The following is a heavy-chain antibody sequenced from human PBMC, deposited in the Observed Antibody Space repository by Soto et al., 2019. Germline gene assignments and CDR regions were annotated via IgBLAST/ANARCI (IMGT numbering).Heavy chain of an antibody. CDR3: ARDSERIVVVVADTPNSSHYYYYGMDG. J-gene: IGHJ6*02. D-gene: IGHD2-15*01. Sequence: ASVKVSCKASGYTFTSYGISWVRQAPGQRLEWIGWISAYNGNTNYAQKLQGRVTMTTDTSTSTAYMEQRSLRSDDTAVYYCARDSERIVVVVADTPNSSHYYYYGMDGWGQGTTVTVSS. CDR1: GYTFTSYG. CDR2: ISAYNGNT. V-gene: IGHV1-18*01.